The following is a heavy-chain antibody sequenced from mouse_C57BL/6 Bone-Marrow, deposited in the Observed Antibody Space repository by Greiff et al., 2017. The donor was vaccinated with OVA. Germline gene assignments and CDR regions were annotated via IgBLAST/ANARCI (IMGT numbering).Heavy chain of an antibody. CDR2: ISYSGST. V-gene: IGHV3-1*01. J-gene: IGHJ3*01. D-gene: IGHD4-1*01. CDR1: GYSITSGYD. Sequence: DVQLQESGPGMVKPSQSLSLTCTVTGYSITSGYDWHWIRHFPGNKLEWMGYISYSGSTNYNPSLKSRISITHDTSKNHFFLKLNSVTTEDTATYYCARGLTGSLWFAYWGQGTLVTVSA. CDR3: ARGLTGSLWFAY.